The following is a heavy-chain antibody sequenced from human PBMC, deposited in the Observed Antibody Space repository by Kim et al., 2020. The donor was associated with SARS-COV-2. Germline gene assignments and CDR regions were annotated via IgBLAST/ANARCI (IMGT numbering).Heavy chain of an antibody. CDR1: GFTFSSYG. D-gene: IGHD3-10*01. J-gene: IGHJ6*02. V-gene: IGHV3-30*18. CDR2: ISYDGSNK. CDR3: AKDLGPLPYVGDLNYGMDV. Sequence: GGSLRLSCAASGFTFSSYGMHWVRQAPGKGLEWVAVISYDGSNKYYADSVKGRFTISRDNSKNTLYLQMNSLRAEDTAVYYCAKDLGPLPYVGDLNYGMDVWGQGTTVTVSS.